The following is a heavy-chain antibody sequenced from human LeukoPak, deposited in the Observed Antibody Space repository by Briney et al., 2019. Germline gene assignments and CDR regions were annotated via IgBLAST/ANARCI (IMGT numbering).Heavy chain of an antibody. Sequence: PSETLSLTCTVSGGSPSSHYWSWIRQPPGKGLEWIGYIYYTGTTKYNPSLSGRVTISIDTSKNQFSLKLTSVTAADTAVYYCARGYNSRSYWGPYYFDYWGQGTLVTVSS. D-gene: IGHD1-26*01. CDR3: ARGYNSRSYWGPYYFDY. V-gene: IGHV4-59*11. CDR2: IYYTGTT. CDR1: GGSPSSHY. J-gene: IGHJ4*02.